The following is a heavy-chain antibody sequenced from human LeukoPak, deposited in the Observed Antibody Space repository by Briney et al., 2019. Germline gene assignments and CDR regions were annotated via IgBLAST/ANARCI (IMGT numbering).Heavy chain of an antibody. D-gene: IGHD6-13*01. V-gene: IGHV4-59*12. Sequence: PSETLSLTCTVSGGSISSYYWSWIRQPPGKGLEWIGYIYYSGSTNYNPSLKSRVTISVDTSKNQFSLKLSSVTAADTAVYYCARWPSLSWYHAFDIRGQGTMVTVSS. CDR2: IYYSGST. CDR1: GGSISSYY. CDR3: ARWPSLSWYHAFDI. J-gene: IGHJ3*02.